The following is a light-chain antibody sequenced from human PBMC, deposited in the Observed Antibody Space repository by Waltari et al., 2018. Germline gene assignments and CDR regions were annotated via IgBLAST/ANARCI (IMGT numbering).Light chain of an antibody. CDR3: QQYYITPPT. Sequence: EIVMTQSPATLSVSPGERATLSCRASQSVTTNLAWYQQKPGQAPRLLIYGASTRATDIPARFSGSGSGTEFTLTISSLQAEDVAVYYCQQYYITPPTFGQGTKVEIK. J-gene: IGKJ1*01. CDR1: QSVTTN. V-gene: IGKV3-15*01. CDR2: GAS.